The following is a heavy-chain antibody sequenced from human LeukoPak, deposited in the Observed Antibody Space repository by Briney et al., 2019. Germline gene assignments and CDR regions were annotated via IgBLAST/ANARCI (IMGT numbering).Heavy chain of an antibody. Sequence: KLSETLSLTCSVSGASISNYYWTWIWQPPGKGLEWIGYVSYSGGTRYNPSLKNRVTISLDTSKNQFSLKLSSVTAADTAVYYCARHTPSTYPGGPYDSWGQGTLVTVFS. CDR1: GASISNYY. V-gene: IGHV4-59*08. CDR3: ARHTPSTYPGGPYDS. D-gene: IGHD2-15*01. CDR2: VSYSGGT. J-gene: IGHJ4*02.